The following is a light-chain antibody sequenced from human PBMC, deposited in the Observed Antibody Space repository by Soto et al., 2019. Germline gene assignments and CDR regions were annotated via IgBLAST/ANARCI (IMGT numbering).Light chain of an antibody. J-gene: IGLJ3*02. CDR1: GPNIGINT. CDR3: AAWDDGLNGWV. CDR2: GNN. V-gene: IGLV1-44*01. Sequence: QSVLTQPPSASGTPGQRVTISCSGSGPNIGINTVNWYQQLPRTAPKLLIYGNNERPSGVPDRFSGSKSGTSASLAISGLQSDDEAHYYCAAWDDGLNGWVFGGGTKVTVL.